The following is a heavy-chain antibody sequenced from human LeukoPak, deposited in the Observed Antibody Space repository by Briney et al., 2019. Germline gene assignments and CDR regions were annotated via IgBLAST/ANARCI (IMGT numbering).Heavy chain of an antibody. CDR3: AKSCGGSCYSDFDY. D-gene: IGHD2-15*01. V-gene: IGHV3-23*01. Sequence: GGSLRLSCAASGFTFSGYAMTWVRQAPGKGLEWVSAISGSGGSTYYVDSVKGRFTISRDNSRNTLYLQVNSLRAEDTAVYYCAKSCGGSCYSDFDYWGQGTLVTVSS. CDR2: ISGSGGST. J-gene: IGHJ4*02. CDR1: GFTFSGYA.